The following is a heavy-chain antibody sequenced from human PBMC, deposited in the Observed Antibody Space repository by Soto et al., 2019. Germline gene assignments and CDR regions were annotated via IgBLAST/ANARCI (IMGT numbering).Heavy chain of an antibody. CDR3: PRGLTMGALPSHFHY. D-gene: IGHD3-16*02. Sequence: SETLSLTCTVSGGSISSHYWSWIRQTPGKGLEWIGYIHHSGITNYNPSLKSRVTISVDTSKNEFSLKLNSVTAADTAVYYCPRGLTMGALPSHFHYWGQGTQVTVSS. J-gene: IGHJ4*02. CDR2: IHHSGIT. CDR1: GGSISSHY. V-gene: IGHV4-59*11.